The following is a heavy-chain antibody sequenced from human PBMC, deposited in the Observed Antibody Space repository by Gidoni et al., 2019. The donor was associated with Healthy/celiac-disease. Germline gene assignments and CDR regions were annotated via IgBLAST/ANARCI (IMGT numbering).Heavy chain of an antibody. CDR2: INPNSGGT. D-gene: IGHD2-15*01. Sequence: QVQLVQSGAEVKKPGASVKVSCKASGYTFTGSYMHWVRRAPGQGLEWMGWINPNSGGTNYAQKFQGRVTMTRDTSISTAYMELSRLRSDDTAVYYCARDQLDIVVVVAATRGYYYGMDVWGQGTTVTVSS. V-gene: IGHV1-2*02. J-gene: IGHJ6*02. CDR3: ARDQLDIVVVVAATRGYYYGMDV. CDR1: GYTFTGSY.